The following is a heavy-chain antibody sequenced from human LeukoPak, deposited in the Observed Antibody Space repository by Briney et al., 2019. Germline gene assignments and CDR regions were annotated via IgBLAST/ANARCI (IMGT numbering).Heavy chain of an antibody. CDR2: INPNSGGT. J-gene: IGHJ6*03. CDR1: GYTFIGYN. V-gene: IGHV1-2*02. D-gene: IGHD3-10*01. CDR3: VGSSPPSRSVDYYYYMDV. Sequence: ASVKVSCKASGYTFIGYNMHWLRQAPGQGLEWMGWINPNSGGTNYAQKFQGRVTMTRDMSTSTVYMELSSLRSEDTAVYYCVGSSPPSRSVDYYYYMDVWGKGTTVTVSS.